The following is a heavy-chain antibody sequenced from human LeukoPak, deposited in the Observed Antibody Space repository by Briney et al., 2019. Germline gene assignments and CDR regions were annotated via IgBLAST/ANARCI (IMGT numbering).Heavy chain of an antibody. J-gene: IGHJ4*02. Sequence: PGGSLRLSCAASGFTFSTYAVNWVRQGPGKGLEWVSGISGSGGSTYYADSVKGRFTISRDNSKHTLYLQMNSLRAEDTAVYYCAKVSLGYWGQGTLVTVSS. CDR2: ISGSGGST. CDR3: AKVSLGY. V-gene: IGHV3-23*01. CDR1: GFTFSTYA.